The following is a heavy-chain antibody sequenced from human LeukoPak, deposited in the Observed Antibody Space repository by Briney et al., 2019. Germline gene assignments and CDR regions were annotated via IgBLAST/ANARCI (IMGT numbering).Heavy chain of an antibody. Sequence: GGTLSLTCTASGFSFSGHWMHWARQLPGKGLVWVSRISPTGSTTCNTDTVKGRFTVTRDNAKNTLYLKVNNLRAEDTAVYDGARGHNSNWSGLDFWGQGTLLTVSS. D-gene: IGHD6-6*01. CDR3: ARGHNSNWSGLDF. CDR1: GFSFSGHW. CDR2: ISPTGSTT. J-gene: IGHJ4*02. V-gene: IGHV3-74*01.